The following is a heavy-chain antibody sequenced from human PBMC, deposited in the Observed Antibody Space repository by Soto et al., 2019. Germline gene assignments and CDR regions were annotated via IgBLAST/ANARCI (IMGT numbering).Heavy chain of an antibody. CDR1: GYIFTNYW. CDR2: VNPGNSDT. Sequence: GESLKISCEASGYIFTNYWIGWVRQMPGKGLEWMATVNPGNSDTRYSPSFQGQVTISADKSISTAYLQWSSLKASDTAMYYCARGYSSSSNWFDPWGQGTLVTVSS. V-gene: IGHV5-51*01. J-gene: IGHJ5*02. CDR3: ARGYSSSSNWFDP. D-gene: IGHD6-13*01.